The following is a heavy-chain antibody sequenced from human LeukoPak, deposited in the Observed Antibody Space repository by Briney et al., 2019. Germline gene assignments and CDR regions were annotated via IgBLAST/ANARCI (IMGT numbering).Heavy chain of an antibody. CDR1: GFTFSSYS. CDR3: ARDRTTVVNRYYFDY. D-gene: IGHD4-23*01. Sequence: GGSLRLSCAASGFTFSSYSMNWVRQAPGKGLEWVSSISSSSYIYYADSVKGRFTISRDNAKNSLYLQMNSLRAEDTAVYYCARDRTTVVNRYYFDYWGQGTLVTVSS. J-gene: IGHJ4*02. CDR2: ISSSSYI. V-gene: IGHV3-21*01.